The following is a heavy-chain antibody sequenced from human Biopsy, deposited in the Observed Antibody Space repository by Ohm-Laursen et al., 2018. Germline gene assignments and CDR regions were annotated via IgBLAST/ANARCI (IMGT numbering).Heavy chain of an antibody. CDR1: GFTFSRSV. CDR3: TGDSGGLGDY. Sequence: SLRLSCAASGFTFSRSVMHWVRQAPGKGLEWVSYINVPSSHIYYGASVRGRFTISRDNAENSVVLQINSLRAEDTAVYYCTGDSGGLGDYWGQGTLVTVSS. D-gene: IGHD2-8*02. V-gene: IGHV3-48*01. J-gene: IGHJ4*02. CDR2: INVPSSHI.